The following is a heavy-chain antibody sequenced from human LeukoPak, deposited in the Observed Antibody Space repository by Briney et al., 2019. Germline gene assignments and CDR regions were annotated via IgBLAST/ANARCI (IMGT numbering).Heavy chain of an antibody. Sequence: GGSLRLSCAASGFTFTDYWMHWVRQPPGKGLVWVSRINTDGTSTKYAESVKGRITISRDNARNTVYLQLNSLRAEDTAVYYCARARYSYTGIIDYWGQGTLVTVSS. CDR1: GFTFTDYW. J-gene: IGHJ4*02. V-gene: IGHV3-74*01. CDR2: INTDGTST. D-gene: IGHD5-18*01. CDR3: ARARYSYTGIIDY.